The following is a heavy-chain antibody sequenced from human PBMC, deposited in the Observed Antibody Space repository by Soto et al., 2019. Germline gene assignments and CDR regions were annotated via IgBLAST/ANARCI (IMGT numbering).Heavy chain of an antibody. D-gene: IGHD3-10*01. V-gene: IGHV6-1*01. J-gene: IGHJ5*02. CDR2: TYYRSKWYN. CDR1: GDSVSSNSAA. Sequence: SQTLSLTCAISGDSVSSNSAAWNWIRQSPSRGLEWLGRTYYRSKWYNDYAVSVKSRITINPDTSKNQFSLQLNSVTPEDTAVYYCARELLGCGTMVRGVIILIGWFDPWGQGTLVTVSS. CDR3: ARELLGCGTMVRGVIILIGWFDP.